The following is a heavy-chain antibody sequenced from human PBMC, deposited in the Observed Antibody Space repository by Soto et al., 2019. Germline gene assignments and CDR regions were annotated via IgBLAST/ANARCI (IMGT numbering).Heavy chain of an antibody. J-gene: IGHJ4*02. Sequence: QVQLVESGGGMVQPGRSLRLSCAASGFTFSSYAMHWVRQAPGKGLEWVAVISYDGSNKYYADSVKGRFTISRDNSKNTLYLQMNSLRAEDTAVYYCARDGDYYGSGSYYFGGLGFDYWGQGTLVTVSS. CDR1: GFTFSSYA. CDR2: ISYDGSNK. V-gene: IGHV3-30-3*01. D-gene: IGHD3-10*01. CDR3: ARDGDYYGSGSYYFGGLGFDY.